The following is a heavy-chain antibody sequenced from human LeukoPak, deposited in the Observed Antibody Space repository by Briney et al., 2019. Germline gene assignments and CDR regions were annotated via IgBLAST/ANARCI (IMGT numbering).Heavy chain of an antibody. CDR3: AREREYYYMDV. CDR1: GDSISIDYF. D-gene: IGHD1-26*01. V-gene: IGHV4-38-2*02. J-gene: IGHJ6*03. CDR2: IFHGGRT. Sequence: PSETLSLTCDVSGDSISIDYFWAWIRQPPGKGLEYIGSIFHGGRTFYNPALQSRLTISEDTSKNRFSLKLSSVTTSDTAVYYCAREREYYYMDVWGKGTTVSVSS.